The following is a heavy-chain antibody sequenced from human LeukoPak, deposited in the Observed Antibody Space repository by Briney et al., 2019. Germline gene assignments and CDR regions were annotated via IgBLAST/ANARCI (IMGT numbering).Heavy chain of an antibody. Sequence: PSETLALTCAGYGGSVSGYYWSWIRHPPGNGLEWIGEINHSGSTNYNPSLKSRVTISVDTSKNQFSLKLSSVTAADTAVYYCASGRWFDPWGQGTLVTVSS. J-gene: IGHJ5*02. CDR1: GGSVSGYY. V-gene: IGHV4-34*01. CDR2: INHSGST. CDR3: ASGRWFDP.